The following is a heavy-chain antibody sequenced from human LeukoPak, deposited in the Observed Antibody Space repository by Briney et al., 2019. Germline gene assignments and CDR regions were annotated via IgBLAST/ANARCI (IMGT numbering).Heavy chain of an antibody. D-gene: IGHD5-18*01. V-gene: IGHV3-72*01. CDR1: GFTFSDHY. Sequence: PGGSLRLSCAASGFTFSDHYMDWVRQAPGKGLEWVGRTRNKANSYSTQYAASVKGRFTISRDDPKNSLFLQMNNLETEDTAVYYCTRVLGYSYGPIAYWGQGTLVTVSS. CDR2: TRNKANSYST. CDR3: TRVLGYSYGPIAY. J-gene: IGHJ4*02.